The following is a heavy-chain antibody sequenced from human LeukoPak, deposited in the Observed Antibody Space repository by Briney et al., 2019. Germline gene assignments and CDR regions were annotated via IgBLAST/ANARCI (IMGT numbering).Heavy chain of an antibody. D-gene: IGHD4-17*01. CDR2: ISGSGGST. J-gene: IGHJ4*02. CDR1: GFTFSNYA. CDR3: AKDQRGMTTVTTVFDY. V-gene: IGHV3-23*01. Sequence: GGSLRLSCAASGFTFSNYAMSWVRQAPGKGLEWVSAISGSGGSTYYADSVKGRFTISRDNSKNTLYLQMNSLRAEDTAVYYCAKDQRGMTTVTTVFDYWGQGTLVTVSS.